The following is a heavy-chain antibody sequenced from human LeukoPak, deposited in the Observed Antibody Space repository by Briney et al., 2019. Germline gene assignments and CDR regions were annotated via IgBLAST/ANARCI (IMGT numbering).Heavy chain of an antibody. J-gene: IGHJ4*02. D-gene: IGHD2-2*01. CDR3: AGGRTRDY. CDR2: VYSGGNT. CDR1: GFSVSSNS. Sequence: GGSLRLSCAASGFSVSSNSMTWVRQAPGKGLEWVSVVYSGGNTYYADSVKGRFTISRDISNNTVSLQMNSLGAEDTAVYFCAGGRTRDYWGQGTLVTVSS. V-gene: IGHV3-66*01.